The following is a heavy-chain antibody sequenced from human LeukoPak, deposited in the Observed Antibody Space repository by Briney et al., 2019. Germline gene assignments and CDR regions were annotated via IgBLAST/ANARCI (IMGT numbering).Heavy chain of an antibody. CDR2: IYYSGKI. J-gene: IGHJ4*02. V-gene: IGHV4-59*12. CDR1: GGSITSYY. Sequence: PSETLSLTCTVSGGSITSYYWSWIRQPPGKGLEWIGYIYYSGKINYNPSLRSRVTISVDTSKNQFSLKMSSVTAADTAVYFCVRDLEHFDIDYWGQGALVTVSS. CDR3: VRDLEHFDIDY. D-gene: IGHD1/OR15-1a*01.